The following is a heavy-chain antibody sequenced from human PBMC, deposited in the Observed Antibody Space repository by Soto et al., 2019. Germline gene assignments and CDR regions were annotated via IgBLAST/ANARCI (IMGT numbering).Heavy chain of an antibody. CDR3: SRSLND. J-gene: IGHJ4*02. Sequence: WGSLRLSCAASGFTFTTWWMDWARQTPGKGLEWVANINQDGSQKNYVDSVKGRFTISRDNAKNSVYLQMTSLTAEDSALYYCSRSLNDWGQGNMVTVSP. CDR2: INQDGSQK. V-gene: IGHV3-7*01. CDR1: GFTFTTWW.